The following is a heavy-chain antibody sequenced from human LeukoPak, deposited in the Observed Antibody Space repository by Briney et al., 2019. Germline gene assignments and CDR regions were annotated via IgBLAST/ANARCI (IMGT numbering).Heavy chain of an antibody. V-gene: IGHV3-53*04. CDR3: ARVRLGSGWSLFDF. Sequence: PGGSLRLSCAASGFTLSSNYMSWVRQAPGRGLEWVSVIYSGGSTYYADSVKGRFTISRHISQNPLYLQMNTLRAEDTAVYYCARVRLGSGWSLFDFWGQGTLVTVSS. CDR2: IYSGGST. CDR1: GFTLSSNY. D-gene: IGHD6-19*01. J-gene: IGHJ4*02.